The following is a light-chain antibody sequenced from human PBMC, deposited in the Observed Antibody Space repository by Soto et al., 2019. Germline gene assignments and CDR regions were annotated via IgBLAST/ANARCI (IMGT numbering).Light chain of an antibody. CDR1: QSVSSY. CDR3: QQRGNWIT. V-gene: IGKV3-11*01. Sequence: EIVLTQSPATLSLSPGERATLSCRASQSVSSYLAWYQQNPGQAPRLLIYDASNRATGIPARCSASGSGTDFYLTISSLEPEYSAVYYCQQRGNWITFGPGTRLETK. CDR2: DAS. J-gene: IGKJ5*01.